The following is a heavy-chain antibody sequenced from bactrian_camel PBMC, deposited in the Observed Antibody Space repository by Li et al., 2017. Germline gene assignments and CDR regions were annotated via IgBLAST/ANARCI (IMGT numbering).Heavy chain of an antibody. D-gene: IGHD3*01. CDR2: IDSGGMV. Sequence: HVQLVESGGGTVQAGGSLRLSCVVAGFTSSTYYMGWFRQAPGKEREGVAAIDSGGMVSYADSVKGRFTISHDNAKNTLYLQMNSLKPEDTAIYYCAAAKGLPDLLRGGYLSARSYNYWGRGTQV. J-gene: IGHJ4*01. CDR3: AAAKGLPDLLRGGYLSARSYNY. CDR1: GFTSSTYY. V-gene: IGHV3S53*01.